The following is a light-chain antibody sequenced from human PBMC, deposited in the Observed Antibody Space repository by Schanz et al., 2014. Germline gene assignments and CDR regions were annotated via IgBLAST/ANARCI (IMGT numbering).Light chain of an antibody. Sequence: EIVLTQSPATLSLSPGERVTLSCGASQSVSSSYLAWYQHKPGQAPRLLIYDASNRATGIPARFSGSGSGTDFTLTIGGLEPEDFAVYYCHQYARTPGTFGQGTKVEVK. CDR1: QSVSSSY. CDR3: HQYARTPGT. CDR2: DAS. V-gene: IGKV3D-20*01. J-gene: IGKJ1*01.